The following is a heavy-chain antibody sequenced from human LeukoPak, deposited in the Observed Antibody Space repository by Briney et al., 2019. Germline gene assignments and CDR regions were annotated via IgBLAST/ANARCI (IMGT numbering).Heavy chain of an antibody. CDR3: ASLISGDYTLYYFDY. CDR2: INHSGST. CDR1: GGSFSGYY. D-gene: IGHD4-17*01. J-gene: IGHJ4*02. V-gene: IGHV4-34*01. Sequence: PSETLSLTCAVYGGSFSGYYWSWIRQPPGKGLEWIGEINHSGSTNYNPSLKSRVTISVDTSKNQFSLKLSSVTAADTVVYYCASLISGDYTLYYFDYWGQGTLVTVSS.